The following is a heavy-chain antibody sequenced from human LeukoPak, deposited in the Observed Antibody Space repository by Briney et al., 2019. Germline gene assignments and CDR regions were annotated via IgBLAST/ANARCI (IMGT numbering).Heavy chain of an antibody. V-gene: IGHV4-59*01. CDR3: ARSYSGSYYYYYMDV. CDR2: IYYSGST. Sequence: PSETLSLTCTVSGGSISSYYWSWIRQPPGKGLEWIGHIYYSGSTNYNPSLKSRVTISVDTSKNQFSLKLSSVTAADTAVYYCARSYSGSYYYYYMDVWGKGTTVTVSS. D-gene: IGHD1-26*01. J-gene: IGHJ6*03. CDR1: GGSISSYY.